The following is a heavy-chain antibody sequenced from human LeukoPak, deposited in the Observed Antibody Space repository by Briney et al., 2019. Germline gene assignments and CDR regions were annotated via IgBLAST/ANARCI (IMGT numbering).Heavy chain of an antibody. Sequence: GGSLRLSCAASGFTFSSYEMNWVRQAPGKGLEWVSYISSSSSTIYYADSVKGRFTISRDNAKNSLYLQMNGLRAEDTAVYYCARETEDTAMVTFDYWGQGTLVTVSS. D-gene: IGHD5-18*01. J-gene: IGHJ4*02. CDR2: ISSSSSTI. CDR1: GFTFSSYE. V-gene: IGHV3-48*01. CDR3: ARETEDTAMVTFDY.